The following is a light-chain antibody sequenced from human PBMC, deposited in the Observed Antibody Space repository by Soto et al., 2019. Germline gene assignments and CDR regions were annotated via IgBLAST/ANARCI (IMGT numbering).Light chain of an antibody. CDR1: QSIGNY. CDR2: GAS. J-gene: IGKJ1*01. V-gene: IGKV3-15*01. Sequence: ETVMTQSPATLSVSPGERATLSCRASQSIGNYLAWFQQKPGQTPRLLIYGASTRATGVPVRFSGTGSGTEFALTISSLQSEDFAVYYCQKYNNWPPWTFGQGTKVVIK. CDR3: QKYNNWPPWT.